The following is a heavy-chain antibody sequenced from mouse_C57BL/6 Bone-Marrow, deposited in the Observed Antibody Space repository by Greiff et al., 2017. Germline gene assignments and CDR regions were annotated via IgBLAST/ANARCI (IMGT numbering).Heavy chain of an antibody. CDR3: TGWERVRWAF. J-gene: IGHJ3*01. V-gene: IGHV6-6*01. CDR1: GFTFSDAW. D-gene: IGHD3-3*01. Sequence: EVHLVESGGGLVQPGGSMKLSCAASGFTFSDAWMAWVRQSPEKGLEWVALIRNKANNHATYYAESVKGRFTIARDDSKRSVYMQMNSLRPDDTGIYYCTGWERVRWAFGGQGTLATVSA. CDR2: IRNKANNHAT.